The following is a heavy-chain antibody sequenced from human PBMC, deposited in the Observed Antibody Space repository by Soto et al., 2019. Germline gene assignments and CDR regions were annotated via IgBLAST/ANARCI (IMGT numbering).Heavy chain of an antibody. Sequence: QVQLVQSGTEVKKPGSSVKVSCKASGGTFRNYPINWVRHAPGQGLEWMGSIFPLTDIPDYAQNFQARLTISAAKSTSTAYMELSGLTSDDTAMYFRARSTLVVLNYFESWGQGSIVTVSS. J-gene: IGHJ4*02. CDR2: IFPLTDIP. CDR1: GGTFRNYP. V-gene: IGHV1-69*02. D-gene: IGHD1-1*01. CDR3: ARSTLVVLNYFES.